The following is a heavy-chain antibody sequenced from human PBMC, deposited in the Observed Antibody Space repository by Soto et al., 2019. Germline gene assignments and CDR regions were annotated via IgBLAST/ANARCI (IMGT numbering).Heavy chain of an antibody. V-gene: IGHV1-18*01. J-gene: IGHJ6*02. CDR2: ISAYNGNT. Sequence: ASVKVSCKASGYTFTSYGISWVRQAPGQGLEWMGWISAYNGNTNYAQKLQGRVTMTTDTSTSTAYMELSSLRSEDTAVYYCASPADTAMARGGYYYYGMDVWGQGTTVTVSS. CDR3: ASPADTAMARGGYYYYGMDV. CDR1: GYTFTSYG. D-gene: IGHD5-18*01.